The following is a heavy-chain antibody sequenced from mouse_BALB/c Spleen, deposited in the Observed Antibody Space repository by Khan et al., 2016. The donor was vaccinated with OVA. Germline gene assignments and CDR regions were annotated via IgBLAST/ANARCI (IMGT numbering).Heavy chain of an antibody. CDR1: GFTFSNYG. CDR2: ISGDTSTI. J-gene: IGHJ2*01. V-gene: IGHV5-17*02. CDR3: ATSYFYGYYFDY. Sequence: EVELVESGGGLVQPGGSRKLSCAASGFTFSNYGMHWVRQAPEKGLEWVAFISGDTSTIYYADTVKGRFTISRDNPKNTLFLQMSSLMSEETARDYCATSYFYGYYFDYWGPGTTLTVSS. D-gene: IGHD1-1*01.